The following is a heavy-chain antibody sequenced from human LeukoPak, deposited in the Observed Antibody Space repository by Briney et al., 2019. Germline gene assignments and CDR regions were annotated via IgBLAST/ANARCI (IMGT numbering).Heavy chain of an antibody. CDR2: INGDGSST. Sequence: PGGSLRLSCAASGFTFSSYWMHWVRQAPGKGLVWVSRINGDGSSTIYADSVKGRFTISRDNAKNTPYLQMNGLRVDDTAVYYCSSTVTAALWGQGTLVTVSS. CDR1: GFTFSSYW. V-gene: IGHV3-74*01. D-gene: IGHD2-21*02. J-gene: IGHJ4*02. CDR3: SSTVTAAL.